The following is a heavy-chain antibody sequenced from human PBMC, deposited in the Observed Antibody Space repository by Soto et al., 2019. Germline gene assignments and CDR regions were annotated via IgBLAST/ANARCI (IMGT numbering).Heavy chain of an antibody. CDR1: GYIFTTYS. D-gene: IGHD3-10*01. J-gene: IGHJ5*02. Sequence: QIQLVQSGSEVRMPGASVKVSCKASGYIFTTYSITWVRQAPGQGLEWMGWVSASNGKTNYAQKIQDRVTMTTDTATTTAYMALRSLRSDDTAVSYGAREAFGVYGSWFDPWGQGTLVTVSS. CDR3: AREAFGVYGSWFDP. V-gene: IGHV1-18*04. CDR2: VSASNGKT.